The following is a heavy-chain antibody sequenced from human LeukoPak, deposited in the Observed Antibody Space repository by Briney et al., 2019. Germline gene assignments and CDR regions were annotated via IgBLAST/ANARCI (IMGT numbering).Heavy chain of an antibody. CDR1: GGTFSSYA. D-gene: IGHD6-6*01. V-gene: IGHV1-69*05. Sequence: ASVKVSCKASGGTFSSYAISWVRQAPGQGLEWMGGIIPIFGTANYAQKFQGRVTMTRDTSTSTVYMELSSLRSEDTAVYYCARDIAARRQGSDIDYWGQGTLVTVSS. CDR3: ARDIAARRQGSDIDY. CDR2: IIPIFGTA. J-gene: IGHJ4*02.